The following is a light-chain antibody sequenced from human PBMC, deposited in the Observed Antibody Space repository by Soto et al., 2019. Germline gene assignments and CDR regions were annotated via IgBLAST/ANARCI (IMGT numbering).Light chain of an antibody. CDR3: HQFDSSLT. V-gene: IGKV3-20*01. CDR2: ATS. Sequence: EIVLTQSPGTLSLSPGERATLSCRASQSVGSSYLAWYQQKPGQAPRLLMYATSNRATGIPDRFSGSGSGTDFTLTISRLENEDFAVYYGHQFDSSLTFGQGTRVEIK. CDR1: QSVGSSY. J-gene: IGKJ1*01.